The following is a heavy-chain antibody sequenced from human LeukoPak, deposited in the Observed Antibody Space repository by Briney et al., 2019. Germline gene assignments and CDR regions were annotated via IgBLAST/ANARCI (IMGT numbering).Heavy chain of an antibody. CDR2: LLYNGNT. J-gene: IGHJ4*02. Sequence: SETLSLTCTVAGGSISSDVHYWDWIRQAPGKGLEWIGSLLYNGNTWYNPSLGGRVTLSITSNNQFSLRLTSVTAADTAVYFCARVPIAYCTRDCSDYWGQGTLVTVSS. CDR3: ARVPIAYCTRDCSDY. D-gene: IGHD2-21*01. CDR1: GGSISSDVHY. V-gene: IGHV4-39*07.